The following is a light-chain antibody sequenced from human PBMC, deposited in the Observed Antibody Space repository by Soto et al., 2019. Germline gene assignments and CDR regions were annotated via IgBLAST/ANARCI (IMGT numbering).Light chain of an antibody. Sequence: QSALTQTASVSGSPGQSITISCTGTSSDVGSYNLVSWYQHHPGTGPKVMIYEGSKRPSGVSIRFSGSKSGNTASLTISGLQAEDEADYYCCSYAGGGTWVFGGGTKVTVL. CDR2: EGS. CDR1: SSDVGSYNL. V-gene: IGLV2-23*01. J-gene: IGLJ3*02. CDR3: CSYAGGGTWV.